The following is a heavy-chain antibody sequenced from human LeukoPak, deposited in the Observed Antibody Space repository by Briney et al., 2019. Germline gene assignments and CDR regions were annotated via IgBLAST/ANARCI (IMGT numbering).Heavy chain of an antibody. CDR1: GFTFSSYG. D-gene: IGHD2-21*02. CDR2: ISYDGSNK. J-gene: IGHJ4*02. CDR3: AKDRLPNCGGDCRRPYKEAFDY. Sequence: GGSLRLSCAASGFTFSSYGMHWVRQAPGKGLEWVAVISYDGSNKYYADSVKGRFTISRDNSKNTLYLQMNSLRAEDTAVYYCAKDRLPNCGGDCRRPYKEAFDYWGQGTLVTVSS. V-gene: IGHV3-30*18.